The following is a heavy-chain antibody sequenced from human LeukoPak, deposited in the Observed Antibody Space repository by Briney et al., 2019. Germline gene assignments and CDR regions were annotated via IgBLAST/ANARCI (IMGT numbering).Heavy chain of an antibody. V-gene: IGHV7-4-1*02. CDR2: INTNTGNP. CDR3: ARDKEGLGYWFDP. Sequence: GASVKVSCKASGYTFTSYAMHWVRQAPGQGLECMGWINTNTGNPTYAQGFTGRVVFSLDTSRTTAYLQISSLKAEDTAFYYCARDKEGLGYWFDPWGQGTLLTVSS. J-gene: IGHJ5*02. D-gene: IGHD3/OR15-3a*01. CDR1: GYTFTSYA.